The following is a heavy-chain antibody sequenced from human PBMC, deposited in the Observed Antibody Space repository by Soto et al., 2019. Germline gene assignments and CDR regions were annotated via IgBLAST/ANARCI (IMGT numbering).Heavy chain of an antibody. Sequence: GGSLRLCCAASGFSFTSYSLSWVRQASGKGLEWVSTISGSDGKTYYADSVKGRFSISRDTSKTTLYLQMNSLRVEDTFFYYCARWSFIHYSRQTPRLTVST. V-gene: IGHV3-23*01. D-gene: IGHD1-26*01. J-gene: IGHJ4*02. CDR2: ISGSDGKT. CDR1: GFSFTSYS. CDR3: ARWSFIHY.